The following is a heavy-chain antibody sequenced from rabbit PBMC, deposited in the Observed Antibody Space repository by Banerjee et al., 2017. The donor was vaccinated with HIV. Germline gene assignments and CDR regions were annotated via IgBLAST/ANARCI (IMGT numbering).Heavy chain of an antibody. V-gene: IGHV1S47*01. D-gene: IGHD6-1*01. CDR3: VRVPGYAGYGYATINSYFNL. Sequence: QEQLVESGGGLVQPGGSLKLSCKASGFDFSSYGVSWVRQAPGKGLEWIGYIDPVFGSTYYASWVNGRFTISSHNAQNTLYLQLNSLTAADTATYFCVRVPGYAGYGYATINSYFNLWGPGTLVTVS. CDR2: IDPVFGST. CDR1: GFDFSSYG. J-gene: IGHJ4*01.